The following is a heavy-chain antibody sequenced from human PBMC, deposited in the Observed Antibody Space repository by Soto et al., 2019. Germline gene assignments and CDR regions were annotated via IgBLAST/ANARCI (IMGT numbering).Heavy chain of an antibody. CDR1: GYSFTSYW. CDR2: IYPGESDT. V-gene: IGHV5-51*03. D-gene: IGHD2-15*01. CDR3: ARMSGCSGGSCYYYYYGMDV. J-gene: IGHJ6*02. Sequence: EVQLVPSGAEVKKPGESLKISCKGSGYSFTSYWIGWVRQMPGKGLEWMGIIYPGESDTRYSPSFQGQVTISADKSISTAYLQWSSLKASDTAMYYCARMSGCSGGSCYYYYYGMDVWGQGTTVTVSS.